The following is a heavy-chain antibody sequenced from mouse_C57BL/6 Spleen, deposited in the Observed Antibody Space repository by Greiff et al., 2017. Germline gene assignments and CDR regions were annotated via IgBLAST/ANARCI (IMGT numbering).Heavy chain of an antibody. CDR1: GYTFTDYN. Sequence: KESGYTFTDYNMDWVKQSHGKSLEWIGDINPNNGGTIYNQKFKGKATLTVDKSSSTAYMELRSLTSEDTAVYYCARSSNYFDYWGQGTTLTVSS. D-gene: IGHD1-1*01. V-gene: IGHV1-18*01. J-gene: IGHJ2*01. CDR2: INPNNGGT. CDR3: ARSSNYFDY.